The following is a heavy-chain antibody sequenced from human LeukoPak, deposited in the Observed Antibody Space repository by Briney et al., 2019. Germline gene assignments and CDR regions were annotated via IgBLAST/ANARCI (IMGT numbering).Heavy chain of an antibody. J-gene: IGHJ6*03. V-gene: IGHV3-30*18. CDR3: AKDPGRMVRGVPGYYYYYMDV. Sequence: GGSLRLSCAASGFTFSSYGMHWVRQAPGKGLEWVAVISYDGSNKYYADSVKGRFTISRDNSKNTLYLQMNSLRAEDTAVYYCAKDPGRMVRGVPGYYYYYMDVWGKGTTVTISS. D-gene: IGHD3-10*01. CDR2: ISYDGSNK. CDR1: GFTFSSYG.